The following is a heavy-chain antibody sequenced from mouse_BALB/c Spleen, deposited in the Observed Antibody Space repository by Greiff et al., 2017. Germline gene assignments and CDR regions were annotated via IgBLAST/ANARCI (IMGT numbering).Heavy chain of an antibody. CDR3: KAHDGAWFAY. CDR2: IDPENGDT. V-gene: IGHV14-4*02. CDR1: GFNIKDYY. Sequence: EVQLQQSGAELVRSGASVKLSCTASGFNIKDYYMHWVKQRPEQGLEWIGWIDPENGDTEYAPKFQGKATMTADTSSNTAYLQLSSLTSEDTAVYYCKAHDGAWFAYWGQGTLVTVSA. J-gene: IGHJ3*01.